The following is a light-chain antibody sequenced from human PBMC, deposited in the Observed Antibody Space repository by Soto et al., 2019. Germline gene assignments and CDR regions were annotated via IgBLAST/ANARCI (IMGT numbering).Light chain of an antibody. CDR2: GAS. V-gene: IGKV1-9*01. J-gene: IGKJ5*01. Sequence: DIQLTQSPSFLSASVGDRVTISCRASQGTSSYLAWFQQKPGRAPKLLIYGASTLQSGVPARFSGSGSGTEFTLTISNLQSEDFAVYFCQQYHNWPPITFGQGTRWRL. CDR1: QGTSSY. CDR3: QQYHNWPPIT.